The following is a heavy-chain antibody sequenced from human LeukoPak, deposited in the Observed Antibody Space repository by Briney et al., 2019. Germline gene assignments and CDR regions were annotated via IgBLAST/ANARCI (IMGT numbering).Heavy chain of an antibody. J-gene: IGHJ4*02. CDR2: ISAYNGNT. V-gene: IGHV1-18*01. CDR3: ARALLTEGEDY. Sequence: ASVKVSCKASGYTFTSYGISWVRQAPGQGLEWMGWISAYNGNTNYAQKFQGRVTITADKSTSTAYMELSSLRSEDTAVYYCARALLTEGEDYWGQGTLVTVSS. D-gene: IGHD3-16*01. CDR1: GYTFTSYG.